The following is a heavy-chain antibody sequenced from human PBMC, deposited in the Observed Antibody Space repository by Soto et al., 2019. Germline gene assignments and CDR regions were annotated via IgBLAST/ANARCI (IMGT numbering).Heavy chain of an antibody. CDR1: GGSISSGGYY. CDR3: ARRGGYSYGYSGLYYGMDV. D-gene: IGHD5-18*01. J-gene: IGHJ6*02. Sequence: PSETLSLTCTVSGGSISSGGYYWSWIRQHPGKGLEWIGYIYYSGSTYYNPSLKSRVTISVDTSKNQFSLKLSSVTAADTAVYYCARRGGYSYGYSGLYYGMDVWGQGTTVTVSS. CDR2: IYYSGST. V-gene: IGHV4-31*03.